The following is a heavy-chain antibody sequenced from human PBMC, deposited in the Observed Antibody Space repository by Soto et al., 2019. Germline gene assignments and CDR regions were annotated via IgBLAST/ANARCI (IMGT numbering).Heavy chain of an antibody. J-gene: IGHJ5*02. D-gene: IGHD3-10*01. V-gene: IGHV1-18*01. CDR3: ARVPGGHYYGSGDRNWFDP. CDR2: ISAYNGNT. Sequence: QVQLVQSGAEVKKPGASVKVSCKASGYTFTSYGISWVRQAPGQGLEWMGWISAYNGNTNYAQKLQGRVTMTTDTSTSTAYMELRSLRSDDTAMYYCARVPGGHYYGSGDRNWFDPWGQGTLVTVSS. CDR1: GYTFTSYG.